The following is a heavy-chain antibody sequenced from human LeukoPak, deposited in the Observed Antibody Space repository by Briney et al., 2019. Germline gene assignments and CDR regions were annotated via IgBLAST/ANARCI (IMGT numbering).Heavy chain of an antibody. J-gene: IGHJ4*02. D-gene: IGHD6-19*01. CDR3: ARGSSSGWYGFEY. CDR2: IYSGGDI. V-gene: IGHV3-53*01. Sequence: AGGSLRLSCAASGFIVSSYYMSWVRQAPGKGLEWVSVIYSGGDIYYADSVKGRFTISRDNSKNTVSLQMNSLRAEDTAVYYCARGSSSGWYGFEYWGQGTLVTVSS. CDR1: GFIVSSYY.